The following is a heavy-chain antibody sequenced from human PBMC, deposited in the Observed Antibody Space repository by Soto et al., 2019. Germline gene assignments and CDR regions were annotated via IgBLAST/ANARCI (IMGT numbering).Heavy chain of an antibody. Sequence: GASVKVSCKASGYTFTGYYMHWVRQAPGQGLEWMGWINPNSGGTNYAQKFQGWATMTRDTSISTAYMELSRLRSDDTAVYYCARDRMKQPPKSKLVADYYYYGMDVWGQGTTVTVSS. J-gene: IGHJ6*02. CDR2: INPNSGGT. V-gene: IGHV1-2*04. D-gene: IGHD3-9*01. CDR1: GYTFTGYY. CDR3: ARDRMKQPPKSKLVADYYYYGMDV.